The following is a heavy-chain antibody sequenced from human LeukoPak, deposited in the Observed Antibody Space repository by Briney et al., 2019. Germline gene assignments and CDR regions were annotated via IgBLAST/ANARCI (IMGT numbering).Heavy chain of an antibody. J-gene: IGHJ4*02. CDR2: IYYSGST. D-gene: IGHD3-10*01. Sequence: PSETLSLTCTVSGGSISSYYWSWIRQPPGKGLEWIGYIYYSGSTNYNPSLKSRVTISVDTSKNQFSLKLTSVTAADTAVYYCARGAMVQGVILTHYFDFWGQGTLVTVSS. CDR1: GGSISSYY. V-gene: IGHV4-59*01. CDR3: ARGAMVQGVILTHYFDF.